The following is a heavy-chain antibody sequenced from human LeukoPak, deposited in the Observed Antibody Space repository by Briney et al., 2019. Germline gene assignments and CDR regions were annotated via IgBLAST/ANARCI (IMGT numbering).Heavy chain of an antibody. CDR3: ARVAFRMVATGGHFDY. CDR1: GYTFSGSY. J-gene: IGHJ4*02. CDR2: INPNSGGT. Sequence: ASVKVSCKTSGYTFSGSYIHWVRQAPGQGLEWMGRINPNSGGTNYAQKFQGRVTMTRDTSISTAYMELSRLRSDDTAVYYCARVAFRMVATGGHFDYWGQGTLVTVSS. D-gene: IGHD5-12*01. V-gene: IGHV1-2*06.